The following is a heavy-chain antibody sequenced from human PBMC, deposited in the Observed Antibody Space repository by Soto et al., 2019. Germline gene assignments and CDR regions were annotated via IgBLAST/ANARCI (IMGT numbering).Heavy chain of an antibody. CDR2: ISYDGSNK. V-gene: IGHV3-30*18. CDR1: GFTFSSYG. Sequence: GGSLRLSCAASGFTFSSYGMHWVRQAPGKGLEWVAVISYDGSNKYYADSVKGRFTISRDNSKNTLYLQMNSLRAEDTAVYYCAKDAMAPGLFDYWGQGTLVTVSS. CDR3: AKDAMAPGLFDY. J-gene: IGHJ4*02.